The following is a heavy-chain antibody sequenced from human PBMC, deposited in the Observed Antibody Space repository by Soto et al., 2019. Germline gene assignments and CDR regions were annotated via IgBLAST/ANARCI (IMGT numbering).Heavy chain of an antibody. CDR3: SRELSSYASSGFYRDAFDI. CDR2: IYYSGST. D-gene: IGHD3-22*01. J-gene: IGHJ3*02. Sequence: SETLSLTCKVSGDSTSTGRYYWTWLRQHPGKGLEWIGYIYYSGSTSYNPSLKSRVIMSVDTSKNQFSLRLSSVTAADTAVYYCSRELSSYASSGFYRDAFDIWGQGTMVTVSS. V-gene: IGHV4-31*03. CDR1: GDSTSTGRYY.